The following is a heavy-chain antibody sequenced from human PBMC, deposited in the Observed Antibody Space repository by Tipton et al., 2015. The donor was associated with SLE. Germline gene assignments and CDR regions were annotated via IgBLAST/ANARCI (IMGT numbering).Heavy chain of an antibody. J-gene: IGHJ6*02. Sequence: TLSLTCTVSGGSVSSGGYYWSWIRQYPGKGLDVIGYIYFTGNTYYNPSVKSRVTISVDTSKNQFSLMLSSVTAADTALYYCARDKDGGYSYGLNGLDVWGQGTTVTVSS. D-gene: IGHD5-18*01. CDR1: GGSVSSGGYY. CDR3: ARDKDGGYSYGLNGLDV. CDR2: IYFTGNT. V-gene: IGHV4-31*03.